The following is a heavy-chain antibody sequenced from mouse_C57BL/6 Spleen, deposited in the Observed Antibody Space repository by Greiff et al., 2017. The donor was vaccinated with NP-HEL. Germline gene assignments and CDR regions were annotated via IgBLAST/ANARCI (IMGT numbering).Heavy chain of an antibody. Sequence: VQLQQPGAELVKPGASVKLSCKASGYTFTSYWMHWVKQRPGQGLEWIGMIHPNSGSTNYNEKFKSKATLTVDKSSSTAYMQLSSLTSEDSAVYYCARSDGSSPYAMDYWGQGTSVTVSS. CDR1: GYTFTSYW. CDR2: IHPNSGST. V-gene: IGHV1-64*01. D-gene: IGHD1-1*01. CDR3: ARSDGSSPYAMDY. J-gene: IGHJ4*01.